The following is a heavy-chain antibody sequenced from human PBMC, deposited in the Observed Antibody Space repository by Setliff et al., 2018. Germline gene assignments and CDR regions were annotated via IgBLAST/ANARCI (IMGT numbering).Heavy chain of an antibody. V-gene: IGHV3-7*01. CDR1: RFTFSTYW. CDR2: IKQDGSEK. J-gene: IGHJ4*02. Sequence: SCAASRFTFSTYWMSWVRQAPGKGLEWVANIKQDGSEKYYVDSVKGRFSISRDNAKNSLYLQMNSLRAEDTAVYYCARDPHFDSWGQGTLVTVSS. CDR3: ARDPHFDS.